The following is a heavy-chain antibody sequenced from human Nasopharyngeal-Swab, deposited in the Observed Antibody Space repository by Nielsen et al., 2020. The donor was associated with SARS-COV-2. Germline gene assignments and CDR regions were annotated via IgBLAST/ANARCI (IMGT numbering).Heavy chain of an antibody. CDR2: IDPSDSYT. CDR1: GYSFTTYW. J-gene: IGHJ6*03. CDR3: ALLSTATRYYYYYMDV. D-gene: IGHD2-15*01. Sequence: GESLKISCRGSGYSFTTYWINWVRQVPGTGLEWMGMIDPSDSYTNYSPSFQGHVTISADKSISAAYLQWSSLKASDTAIYYCALLSTATRYYYYYMDVWGKGTTVTVSS. V-gene: IGHV5-10-1*01.